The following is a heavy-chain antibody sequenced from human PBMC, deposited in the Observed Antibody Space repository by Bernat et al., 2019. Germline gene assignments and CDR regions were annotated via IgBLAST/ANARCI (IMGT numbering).Heavy chain of an antibody. CDR1: GITFSNYW. J-gene: IGHJ4*02. Sequence: EVQLVESGGGLVQPGGCLRLSCGVSGITFSNYWMSWVRQAPGKGLEWVANINQDGSEKNYADSVKGRFTISRDNAKNSLYVQMNSVRAEDTAVYYCAREGGSGYSLDYWGQGALVTVSS. D-gene: IGHD3-22*01. CDR2: INQDGSEK. V-gene: IGHV3-7*03. CDR3: AREGGSGYSLDY.